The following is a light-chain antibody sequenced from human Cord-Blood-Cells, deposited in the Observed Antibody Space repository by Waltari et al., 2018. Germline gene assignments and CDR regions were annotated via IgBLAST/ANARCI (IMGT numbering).Light chain of an antibody. V-gene: IGLV2-23*02. CDR2: EVS. CDR3: GSYPRSSTWV. CDR1: SSDVGSYNL. J-gene: IGLJ3*02. Sequence: QSALTQPASVSGSPGQSITISCTGTSSDVGSYNLVSRYQQQPGKAPKLMLYEVSKGSFGVCNRRSGTNCGTTASLTIAGLQAEDEADEHCGSYPRSSTWVIGGGTKLTVL.